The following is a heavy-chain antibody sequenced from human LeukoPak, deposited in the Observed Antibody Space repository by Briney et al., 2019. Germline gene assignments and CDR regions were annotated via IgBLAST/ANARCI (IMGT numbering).Heavy chain of an antibody. CDR2: INPNSGGT. CDR1: GYTFTGYY. D-gene: IGHD3-22*01. Sequence: GASVKVSCKASGYTFTGYYMHWVRQAPGQGLEWMGWINPNSGGTNYAQKFQGRVTMTRDTSISTAYMELSRLRSDDTAVYYCARADQYYYDSSGYYREDWFDPWGRGTLVTVSS. V-gene: IGHV1-2*02. CDR3: ARADQYYYDSSGYYREDWFDP. J-gene: IGHJ5*02.